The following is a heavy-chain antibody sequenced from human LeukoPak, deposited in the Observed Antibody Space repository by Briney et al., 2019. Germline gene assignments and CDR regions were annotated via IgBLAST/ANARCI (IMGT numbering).Heavy chain of an antibody. CDR1: GFTFSSFA. J-gene: IGHJ4*02. D-gene: IGHD5-12*01. CDR3: AKDRGPYSGYDSFFDF. V-gene: IGHV3-23*01. Sequence: GGSLRLSCAASGFTFSSFAMSWVRQAPGKGLEWVSGISGSGGSTYYSDSVKGRFTISRDNSKNTLFLQMNSLRAEDTAVYYCAKDRGPYSGYDSFFDFWGQGTLVTVSS. CDR2: ISGSGGST.